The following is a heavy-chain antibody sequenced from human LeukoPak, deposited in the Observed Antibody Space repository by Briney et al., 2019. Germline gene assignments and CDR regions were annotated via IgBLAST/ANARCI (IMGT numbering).Heavy chain of an antibody. CDR1: GGSISSYY. V-gene: IGHV4-4*09. D-gene: IGHD2-8*01. Sequence: SETLSLTCTVSGGSISSYYWSWIRQPPGKGLEWIGYIYTSGSTNYNPSLKSRVTISVDTSKNQFSLKLSSVTAADTAVYYCVSVRCTNGACCIDPWGQGTLVTVSS. CDR2: IYTSGST. J-gene: IGHJ5*02. CDR3: VSVRCTNGACCIDP.